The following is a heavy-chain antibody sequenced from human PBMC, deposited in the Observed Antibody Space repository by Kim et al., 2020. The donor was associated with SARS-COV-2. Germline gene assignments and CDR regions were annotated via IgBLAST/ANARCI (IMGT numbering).Heavy chain of an antibody. CDR2: ISYDGSNK. Sequence: GGSLRLSCAASGFTFSSYGMHWVRQAPGKGLEWVAVISYDGSNKYYADSVKGRFTISRDNSKNTLYLQMNSLRAEDTAVYYCAREPLWFGELFSYFVYWG. D-gene: IGHD3-10*01. CDR3: AREPLWFGELFSYFVY. J-gene: IGHJ4*01. V-gene: IGHV3-33*05. CDR1: GFTFSSYG.